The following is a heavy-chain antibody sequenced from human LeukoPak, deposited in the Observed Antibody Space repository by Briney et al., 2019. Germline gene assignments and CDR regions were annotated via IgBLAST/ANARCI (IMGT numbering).Heavy chain of an antibody. J-gene: IGHJ6*02. Sequence: GGSLRLSCEVPGFTFSDRYMDWVRQAPGKGLEWVGRTRNKANSYTTEYAASVKGRFTISRDDSKNSLYLQMNSLKTEDTAVYYCARDLGGGYARGMDVWGQGTTVTVSS. CDR1: GFTFSDRY. V-gene: IGHV3-72*01. D-gene: IGHD3-16*01. CDR3: ARDLGGGYARGMDV. CDR2: TRNKANSYTT.